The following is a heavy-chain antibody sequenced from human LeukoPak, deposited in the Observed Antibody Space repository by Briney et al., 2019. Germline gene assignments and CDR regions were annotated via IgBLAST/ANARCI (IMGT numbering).Heavy chain of an antibody. D-gene: IGHD4-17*01. V-gene: IGHV3-20*04. CDR1: GFTFSSYS. CDR3: ASEAMTTVTTRDY. CDR2: INWNGGST. J-gene: IGHJ4*02. Sequence: QSGGSLRLSCAASGFTFSSYSMSWVRQAPGKGLEWVSGINWNGGSTGYADSVKVRFTISRDNAKNSLYLQMNSLRAEDTALYYCASEAMTTVTTRDYWGQGTLVTVSS.